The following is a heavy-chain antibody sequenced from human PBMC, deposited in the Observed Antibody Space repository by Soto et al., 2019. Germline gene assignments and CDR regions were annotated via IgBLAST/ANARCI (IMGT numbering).Heavy chain of an antibody. V-gene: IGHV3-53*04. CDR2: IYSGGST. Sequence: PGGSRRLSCAASGVTVSSNYMSWVRQAPGKGMEWVSVIYSGGSTYYADSVKGRFTISRHNSKNTRYLQMNRLRAEDTAVYYCERDGRYCCCCICSYAYYYYGLDFWGQGTTVLVSS. J-gene: IGHJ6*02. CDR3: ERDGRYCCCCICSYAYYYYGLDF. D-gene: IGHD2-15*01. CDR1: GVTVSSNY.